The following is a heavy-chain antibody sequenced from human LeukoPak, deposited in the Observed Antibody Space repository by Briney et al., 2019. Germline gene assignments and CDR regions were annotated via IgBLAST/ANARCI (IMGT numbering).Heavy chain of an antibody. D-gene: IGHD3-16*01. CDR3: AEIRFLSEDMVDKYFQH. CDR2: FDPEDGET. CDR1: GYTLTELS. V-gene: IGHV1-24*01. J-gene: IGHJ1*01. Sequence: ASVKVSCKVSGYTLTELSMHWVRQAPGKGLEWMGGFDPEDGETIYAQKFQGRVTMTEDTSTDTAYMELSSLRSEDTAVYYCAEIRFLSEDMVDKYFQHWGQGTLVTVSS.